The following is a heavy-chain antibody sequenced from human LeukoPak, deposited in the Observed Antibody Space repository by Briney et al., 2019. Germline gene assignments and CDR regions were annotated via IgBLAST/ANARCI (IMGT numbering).Heavy chain of an antibody. CDR2: INPDGNEK. CDR3: ARDLAYSRLDY. CDR1: GLTCSSSW. V-gene: IGHV3-7*01. J-gene: IGHJ4*02. Sequence: GGSLRLSCAVSGLTCSSSWIDWVRQAPGKWREWVASINPDGNEKYSADSVKGRFTISRDNAENSLYLQMNSLRVEDTAFYYCARDLAYSRLDYWGQGMLVTVSS. D-gene: IGHD5-18*01.